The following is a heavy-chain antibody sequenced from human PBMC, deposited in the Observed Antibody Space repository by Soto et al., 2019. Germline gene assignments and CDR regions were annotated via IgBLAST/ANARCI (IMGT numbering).Heavy chain of an antibody. D-gene: IGHD5-12*01. Sequence: EVQLVESGGGLAQPGGSLRLSCVGYGFSVSAYWMHWVRQVPGKGLMWVSRSNGAGSDTSYAGSVKGRLTISRDNAKNTLYLQMTSLGPADSAVYYCTSGASGYGNFDTWGRGTLMTVSS. V-gene: IGHV3-74*01. J-gene: IGHJ4*02. CDR3: TSGASGYGNFDT. CDR2: SNGAGSDT. CDR1: GFSVSAYW.